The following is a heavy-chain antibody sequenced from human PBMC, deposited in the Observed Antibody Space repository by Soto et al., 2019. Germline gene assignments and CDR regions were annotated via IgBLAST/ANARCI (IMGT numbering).Heavy chain of an antibody. CDR2: ISGSGIST. CDR3: AKEPVGPDWYFDL. J-gene: IGHJ2*01. CDR1: GFSSRRYA. V-gene: IGHV3-23*01. Sequence: GGSLTLSCAASGFSSRRYAMTLVPQPRGRGLEWVSGISGSGISTHYAGSVKGRFTVSRDNSKNTLYLQMNSLRAEDTAVYNCAKEPVGPDWYFDLWGRGTLVTVSS.